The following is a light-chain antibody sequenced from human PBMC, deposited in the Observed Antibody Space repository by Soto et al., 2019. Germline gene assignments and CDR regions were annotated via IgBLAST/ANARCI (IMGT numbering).Light chain of an antibody. CDR2: AAS. Sequence: DIQMTQSPSSVSASIGDRVTITCRASQDISIWLAWYQQKPGKAPNVLIYAASVLQSGVPSRFSGSGSGTDFTLTSSSLQPEDFATYYCQQANTFPLTFGGGTKVEIK. V-gene: IGKV1-12*01. J-gene: IGKJ4*01. CDR1: QDISIW. CDR3: QQANTFPLT.